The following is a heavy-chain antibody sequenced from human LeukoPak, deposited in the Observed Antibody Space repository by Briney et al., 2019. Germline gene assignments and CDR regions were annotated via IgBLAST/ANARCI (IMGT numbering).Heavy chain of an antibody. CDR2: ISSSSSTI. Sequence: GGSLRLSCAASGFTFSSYSMNWVRQAPGKGLEWVSYISSSSSTIYYADSVKGRFTISRDNAKNSLYLQMNSLRDEDTAVYYCARDAPVSWYYDSMQAFDIWGQGTMVTVSS. V-gene: IGHV3-48*02. CDR3: ARDAPVSWYYDSMQAFDI. CDR1: GFTFSSYS. D-gene: IGHD3-22*01. J-gene: IGHJ3*02.